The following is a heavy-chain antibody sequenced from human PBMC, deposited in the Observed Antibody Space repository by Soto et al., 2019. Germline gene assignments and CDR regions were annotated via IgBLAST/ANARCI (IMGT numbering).Heavy chain of an antibody. D-gene: IGHD2-8*01. CDR3: AGEGYCTNGVCYTGFDY. Sequence: SETLSLTCAVSGGSISSSNWWSWVRQPPGKGLEWIGEIYHSGSTNYNPSLKSRVTISVDKSKNQFSLKLSSVTAADTAVYYCAGEGYCTNGVCYTGFDYWGQGTLVTVSS. J-gene: IGHJ4*02. CDR2: IYHSGST. V-gene: IGHV4-4*02. CDR1: GGSISSSNW.